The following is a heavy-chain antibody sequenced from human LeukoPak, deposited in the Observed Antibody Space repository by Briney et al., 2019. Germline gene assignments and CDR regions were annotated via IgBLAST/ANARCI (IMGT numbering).Heavy chain of an antibody. D-gene: IGHD6-13*01. Sequence: GGSLRLSCAASGFTFSSYAMSWVRQAPGKGLEWVSAISGSGGSTYYADSVKGRFTISRDNSKNTLYLQMNSLRAEDTAVYYCARAYSSSWYSHFDYWGQGTLVTVSS. CDR2: ISGSGGST. CDR1: GFTFSSYA. J-gene: IGHJ4*02. V-gene: IGHV3-23*01. CDR3: ARAYSSSWYSHFDY.